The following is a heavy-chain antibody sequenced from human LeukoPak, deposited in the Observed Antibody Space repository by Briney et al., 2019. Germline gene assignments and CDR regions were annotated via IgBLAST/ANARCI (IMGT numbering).Heavy chain of an antibody. CDR2: IRQDGREI. Sequence: PGGSLRLSCAASRFIFSAYWMRWVRQAPGKGLEWLAAIRQDGREIYYVDSVKGRFTISRDNAKNTLYLQMNRLRAEDTAVYYCVRHNYGYDYWGQGTQVTVSS. V-gene: IGHV3-7*01. J-gene: IGHJ4*02. D-gene: IGHD3-10*01. CDR3: VRHNYGYDY. CDR1: RFIFSAYW.